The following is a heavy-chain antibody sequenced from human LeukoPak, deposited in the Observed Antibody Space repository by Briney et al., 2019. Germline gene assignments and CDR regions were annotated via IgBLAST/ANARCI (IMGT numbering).Heavy chain of an antibody. D-gene: IGHD3-10*01. Sequence: SETLSLTRTVSGGSISSGSYYWTWIRQPAGKGLEWIGRIYTSGSTTYNPSLNSRVTISVDTSKNQFSLKLSSVTAADTAVYYCARDVWFGAGRTFDYWGQGTLVTVSS. V-gene: IGHV4-61*02. J-gene: IGHJ4*02. CDR3: ARDVWFGAGRTFDY. CDR1: GGSISSGSYY. CDR2: IYTSGST.